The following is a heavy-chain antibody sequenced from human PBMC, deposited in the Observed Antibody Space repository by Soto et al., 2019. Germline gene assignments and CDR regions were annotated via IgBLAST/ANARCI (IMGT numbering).Heavy chain of an antibody. J-gene: IGHJ4*02. CDR3: ARRSICSSTSCPHDY. V-gene: IGHV3-74*01. Sequence: QPGGSLRLSCAASGFTFSSYWMHWVRQAPGKGPVWVSRINSDGSSTSYADSVKGRFTISRDNAKNTLYLQMNSLRAEDTAVYYCARRSICSSTSCPHDYWGRGTLVTVSS. CDR2: INSDGSST. D-gene: IGHD2-2*01. CDR1: GFTFSSYW.